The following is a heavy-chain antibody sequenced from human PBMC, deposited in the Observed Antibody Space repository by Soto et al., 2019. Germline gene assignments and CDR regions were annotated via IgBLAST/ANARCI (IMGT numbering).Heavy chain of an antibody. CDR1: GFTFSSYG. CDR3: ARDSDYGDANWFDP. V-gene: IGHV3-33*01. D-gene: IGHD4-17*01. CDR2: IWYDGSNK. J-gene: IGHJ5*02. Sequence: QVQLVESGGGVVQPGRSLRLSCAASGFTFSSYGMHWVRQAPGKGLEWVAVIWYDGSNKYYADSVKGRFTISRDNSKNTLYLQMNSLRAGDTAVYYCARDSDYGDANWFDPWGQGTLVTVSS.